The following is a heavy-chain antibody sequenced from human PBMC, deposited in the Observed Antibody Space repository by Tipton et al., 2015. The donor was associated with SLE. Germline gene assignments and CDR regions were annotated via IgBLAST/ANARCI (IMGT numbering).Heavy chain of an antibody. J-gene: IGHJ3*02. V-gene: IGHV4-34*01. CDR2: INHSGST. CDR3: AREGSGDTAFDI. D-gene: IGHD3-10*01. CDR1: GGSFSGYY. Sequence: GLVKPSETLSLTCAVYGGSFSGYYWSWIRQPPGKGLEWIGEINHSGSTNYNPSLKSRVTISVDTSKNQFSLKLSSVTAADTAVYYCAREGSGDTAFDIWGQGTMVTVSS.